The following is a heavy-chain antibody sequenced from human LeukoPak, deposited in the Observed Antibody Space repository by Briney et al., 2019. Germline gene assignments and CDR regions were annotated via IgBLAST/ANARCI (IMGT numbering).Heavy chain of an antibody. Sequence: SETLSLTCTVSGGSISSYYWSWIRQPPGKGLEWIGYIYYSGSTNYNPSLKSRVTISVDTSKNQFSLKLSSVTAADTAVYYCATFDGYNYRTFDYWGQGTLVTVSS. J-gene: IGHJ4*02. CDR2: IYYSGST. V-gene: IGHV4-59*01. D-gene: IGHD5-24*01. CDR1: GGSISSYY. CDR3: ATFDGYNYRTFDY.